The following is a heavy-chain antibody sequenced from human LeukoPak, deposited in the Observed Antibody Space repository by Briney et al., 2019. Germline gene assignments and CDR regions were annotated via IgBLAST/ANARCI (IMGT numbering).Heavy chain of an antibody. D-gene: IGHD1-1*01. V-gene: IGHV3-30*04. Sequence: PGRSLRLSCAASGFTFSSYAMHWVRQAPGKGLEWVAVISYDGSNKYYADSVKGRFTISIDNSKNTLYLQMNSLRAEDTAVYYCAKERGTEPTGYMDVWGKGTTVTVSS. CDR1: GFTFSSYA. CDR2: ISYDGSNK. CDR3: AKERGTEPTGYMDV. J-gene: IGHJ6*03.